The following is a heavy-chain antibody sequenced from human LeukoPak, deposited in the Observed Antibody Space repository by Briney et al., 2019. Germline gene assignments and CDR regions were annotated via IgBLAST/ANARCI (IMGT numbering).Heavy chain of an antibody. D-gene: IGHD3-22*01. V-gene: IGHV4-61*08. CDR1: GGSVSSDDYY. CDR3: ARNRGYYDGNQNWYFDL. CDR2: IYYTGNT. Sequence: SETLSLTCTVSGGSVSSDDYYGSWIRQPPGEGLEWIGYIYYTGNTNYNPSLKSRVTISLDTSKNQFSLKLYSVTAADTAVYYCARNRGYYDGNQNWYFDLWGRGSLVTVSS. J-gene: IGHJ2*01.